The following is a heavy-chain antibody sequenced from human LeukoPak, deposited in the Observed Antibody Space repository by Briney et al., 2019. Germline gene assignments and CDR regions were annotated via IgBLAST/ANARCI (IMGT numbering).Heavy chain of an antibody. CDR1: GGSISSYY. D-gene: IGHD6-13*01. Sequence: PSETLSLTCTVSGGSISSYYWSWIRQPPGKGLEWIGYIYYGGSTNYNPSLKSRVTISVDTSKNQFSLKLSSVTAADTAVYYCAREGIRGYFQHWGQGTLVTVSS. V-gene: IGHV4-59*01. J-gene: IGHJ1*01. CDR2: IYYGGST. CDR3: AREGIRGYFQH.